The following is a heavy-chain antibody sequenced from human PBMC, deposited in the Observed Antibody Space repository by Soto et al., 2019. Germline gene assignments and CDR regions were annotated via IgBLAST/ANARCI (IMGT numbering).Heavy chain of an antibody. CDR3: ARAATMVRGVIYYYYYIDV. CDR2: IITILGIA. CDR1: GGTFSSYT. J-gene: IGHJ6*03. V-gene: IGHV1-69*02. D-gene: IGHD3-10*01. Sequence: QVQLVQSGAEVKKPGSSVKVSCKASGGTFSSYTISWVRQAPGQGLEWMGRIITILGIANYAQKFQGRVKITADKSTITAYMALSRLRSEDTAVYYCARAATMVRGVIYYYYYIDVWGKGTTVTVSS.